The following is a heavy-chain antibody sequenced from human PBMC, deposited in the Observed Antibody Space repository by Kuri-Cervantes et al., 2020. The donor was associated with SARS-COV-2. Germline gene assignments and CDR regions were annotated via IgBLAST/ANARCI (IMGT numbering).Heavy chain of an antibody. V-gene: IGHV3-23*01. Sequence: GESLKISCAASGFIFSNYAMSWVRQAPGRGLEWVSAISGSGGSTYYADSVKSRFTISRDNSKNTLYLQVISLRAEDKALYYCAKDYFSDTSNYFDYWGQGALVTVSS. D-gene: IGHD3-3*01. CDR3: AKDYFSDTSNYFDY. CDR2: ISGSGGST. CDR1: GFIFSNYA. J-gene: IGHJ4*02.